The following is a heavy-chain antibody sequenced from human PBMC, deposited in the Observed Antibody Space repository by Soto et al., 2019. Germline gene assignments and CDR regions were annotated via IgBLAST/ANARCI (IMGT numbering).Heavy chain of an antibody. CDR3: ARDRVPYYYYYGMDV. CDR2: IIPIFGTA. Sequence: SVKVSCKASGGTFSSYAISWVRQAPGQGLEWMGGIIPIFGTANYAQKFQGRVTITADESTSTAYMELSSLRSKDTAVYYCARDRVPYYYYYGMDVWGQGTTVTVSS. V-gene: IGHV1-69*13. J-gene: IGHJ6*02. D-gene: IGHD1-1*01. CDR1: GGTFSSYA.